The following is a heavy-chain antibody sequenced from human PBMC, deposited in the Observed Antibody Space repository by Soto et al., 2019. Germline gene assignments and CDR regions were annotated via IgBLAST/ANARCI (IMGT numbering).Heavy chain of an antibody. CDR1: GGSISSYY. Sequence: SETLSLTCTVSGGSISSYYWSWIRQPPGKGLERIGYIYYSGSTNFNPSLKSRVTISVDTSKNQFSLKLSSVTAADTAVYYCARDGKLRFLENEYYMDVWGKGTTVTVSS. D-gene: IGHD3-3*01. V-gene: IGHV4-59*01. CDR2: IYYSGST. J-gene: IGHJ6*03. CDR3: ARDGKLRFLENEYYMDV.